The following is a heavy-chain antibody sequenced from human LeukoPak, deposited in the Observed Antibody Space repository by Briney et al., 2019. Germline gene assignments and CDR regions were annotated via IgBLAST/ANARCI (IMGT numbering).Heavy chain of an antibody. D-gene: IGHD3-10*01. CDR3: AREVAGYYGSGSVISWGY. CDR1: GYTFTSYY. V-gene: IGHV1-46*01. CDR2: INPSGGST. J-gene: IGHJ4*02. Sequence: GASVKVSCKASGYTFTSYYMHWVRQAPGQGLEWMGIINPSGGSTSYAQKFQGRVTITRNTSISTAYMELSSLRSEDTAVYYCAREVAGYYGSGSVISWGYWGQGTLVTVSS.